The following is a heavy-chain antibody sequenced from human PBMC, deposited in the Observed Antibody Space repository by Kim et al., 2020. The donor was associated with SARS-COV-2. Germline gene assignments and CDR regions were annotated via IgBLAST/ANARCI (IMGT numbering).Heavy chain of an antibody. CDR2: IYHSGST. Sequence: SETLSLTCTVWGYSISSGYYWGWIRQPPGKGLEWIGSIYHSGSTYYNPSLKSRVTISVDTSKNRLYLKLSTVTAADTAVYYCARDSSSRGWYGRDNWFDPWGERTLLTVPS. CDR1: GYSISSGYY. J-gene: IGHJ5*02. CDR3: ARDSSSRGWYGRDNWFDP. D-gene: IGHD6-19*01. V-gene: IGHV4-38-2*02.